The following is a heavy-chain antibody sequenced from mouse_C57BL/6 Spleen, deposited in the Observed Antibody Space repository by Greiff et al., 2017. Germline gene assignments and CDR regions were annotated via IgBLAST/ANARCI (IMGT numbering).Heavy chain of an antibody. CDR1: GYTFTSYW. CDR3: ARHEYYGNPYYAMDY. D-gene: IGHD2-1*01. V-gene: IGHV1-74*01. CDR2: IHPSDSDT. Sequence: QVQLKQPGAELVKPGASVKVSCKASGYTFTSYWMHWVKQRPGQGLEWIGRIHPSDSDTNYNQKFKGKATLTVDKSSSTAYMQLISLTSEDSAVYYCARHEYYGNPYYAMDYWGQGTSVTVSS. J-gene: IGHJ4*01.